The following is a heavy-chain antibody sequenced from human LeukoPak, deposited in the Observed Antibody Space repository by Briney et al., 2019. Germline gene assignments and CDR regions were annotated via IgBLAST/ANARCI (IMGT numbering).Heavy chain of an antibody. CDR3: ARVMWIVATSAVGY. J-gene: IGHJ4*02. V-gene: IGHV1-3*01. D-gene: IGHD5-12*01. Sequence: ASVKVSCKASGYTFTSYAMHWVRQAPGQRLEWMGWINAGNGNTKYSQKFQGRVTITRDTSASTAYMELSSLRSEDTAVYYCARVMWIVATSAVGYWGQGTLVTVSS. CDR1: GYTFTSYA. CDR2: INAGNGNT.